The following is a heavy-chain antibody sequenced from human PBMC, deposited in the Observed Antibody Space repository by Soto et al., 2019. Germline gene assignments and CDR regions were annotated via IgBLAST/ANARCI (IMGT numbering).Heavy chain of an antibody. CDR1: GFTFSSYG. CDR2: ISYDGSNK. J-gene: IGHJ4*02. CDR3: AKAYHYYYYDSSGYYYYFDY. D-gene: IGHD3-22*01. Sequence: GGSLRLSCAASGFTFSSYGMHWVRQAPGKGLEWVAVISYDGSNKYYADSVKGRFTISRDNSKNTLYLQMNSLRAEDTAVYYCAKAYHYYYYDSSGYYYYFDYWGQGTLVTVSS. V-gene: IGHV3-30*18.